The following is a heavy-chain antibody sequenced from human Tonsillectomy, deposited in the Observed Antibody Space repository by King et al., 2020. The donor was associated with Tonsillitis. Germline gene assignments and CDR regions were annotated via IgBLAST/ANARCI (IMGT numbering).Heavy chain of an antibody. D-gene: IGHD3-3*01. Sequence: QLQESGPGLVKPSQTLSLTCTVSGGSISSGSYYWSWIRQPSGKGLEWIGRIYTMGGTHSNPSLKSRGTMSVDTSKNQFSLKLSSVTAADTAVYYCARDQSIFGVANTLFDYWGQGTLVTVSS. CDR1: GGSISSGSYY. J-gene: IGHJ4*02. CDR2: IYTMGGT. CDR3: ARDQSIFGVANTLFDY. V-gene: IGHV4-61*02.